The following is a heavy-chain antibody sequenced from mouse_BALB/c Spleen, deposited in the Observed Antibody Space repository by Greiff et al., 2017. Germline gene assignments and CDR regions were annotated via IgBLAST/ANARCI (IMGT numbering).Heavy chain of an antibody. Sequence: QVQLQQSGAELARPGASVKLSCKASGYTFTSYWMQWVKQRPGQGLEWIGAIYPGDGDTRYTQKFKGKATLTADKSSSTAYMQLSSLASEDSAVYYCARVGGTYYFDYGGQGTTRTVSS. CDR2: IYPGDGDT. J-gene: IGHJ2*01. D-gene: IGHD1-3*01. CDR3: ARVGGTYYFDY. CDR1: GYTFTSYW. V-gene: IGHV1-87*01.